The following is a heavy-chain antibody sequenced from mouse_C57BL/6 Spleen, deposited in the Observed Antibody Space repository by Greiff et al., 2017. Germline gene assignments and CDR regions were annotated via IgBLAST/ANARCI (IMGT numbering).Heavy chain of an antibody. J-gene: IGHJ2*01. CDR2: IYPGDGDT. CDR3: AREGAYYSLDY. V-gene: IGHV1-82*01. CDR1: GYAFSSSW. D-gene: IGHD2-12*01. Sequence: VQLQQSGPELVKPGASVKISCKASGYAFSSSWMNWVKQRPGKGLEWIGRIYPGDGDTNYNGKFQGKATLTADKSSSTSYMQLSSLTSEDSAVYFCAREGAYYSLDYWGQGTTLTVSS.